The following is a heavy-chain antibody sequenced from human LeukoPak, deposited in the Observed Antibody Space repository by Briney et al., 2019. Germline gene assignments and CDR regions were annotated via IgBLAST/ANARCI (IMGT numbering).Heavy chain of an antibody. J-gene: IGHJ3*02. V-gene: IGHV3-48*03. CDR3: ARDSRIYIAAAGTGAFDI. D-gene: IGHD6-13*01. Sequence: QTGGSLRLSCAASGFTFSSYEMNWVRQAPGKGLEWVSYISSSGSTIYYADSVKGRFTISRDNAKNTLYLQMNSLRAEDTAVYYCARDSRIYIAAAGTGAFDIWGQGTMVTVSS. CDR2: ISSSGSTI. CDR1: GFTFSSYE.